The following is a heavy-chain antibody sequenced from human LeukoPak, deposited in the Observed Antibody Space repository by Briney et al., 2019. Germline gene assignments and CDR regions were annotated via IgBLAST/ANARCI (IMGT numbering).Heavy chain of an antibody. V-gene: IGHV1-58*02. CDR1: GFTFTISA. CDR3: VRDGPNNDPGLLDY. CDR2: IVVGSGNT. J-gene: IGHJ4*02. D-gene: IGHD1/OR15-1a*01. Sequence: SVKVSCKASGFTFTISAMQWVRQARGQRLEWIGWIVVGSGNTNYAQKFQERVTITRDMSTSTAYMELSSLRSEDTAVYYCVRDGPNNDPGLLDYWRQGTLVTVSS.